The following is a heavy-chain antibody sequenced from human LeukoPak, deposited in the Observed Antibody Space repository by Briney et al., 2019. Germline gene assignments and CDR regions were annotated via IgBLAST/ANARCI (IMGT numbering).Heavy chain of an antibody. D-gene: IGHD3-3*01. J-gene: IGHJ2*01. CDR2: IYYSGST. V-gene: IGHV4-59*01. Sequence: SETLSLTCTVSGGSISSYFWSWIRQPPGTGLEWIGYIYYSGSTNYNPSLKSRVTISVDTSKNQFSLKLNSVTAADTAVYYCARRGEYFDLCGRGTLVTVSS. CDR1: GGSISSYF. CDR3: ARRGEYFDL.